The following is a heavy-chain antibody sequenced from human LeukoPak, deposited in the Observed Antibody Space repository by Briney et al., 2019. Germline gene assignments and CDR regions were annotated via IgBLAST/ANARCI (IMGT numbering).Heavy chain of an antibody. D-gene: IGHD2-2*01. CDR2: INPNSGGT. Sequence: ASVKVSCKASVYTFTGYYMHWVRQAPGQGLEWMGWINPNSGGTNYAQKFQGWVTMTRDTSISTAYMELSRLRSDDTAVYYCARDCSSTSIRESVAFDIWGQGTMVTVSS. J-gene: IGHJ3*02. CDR1: VYTFTGYY. V-gene: IGHV1-2*04. CDR3: ARDCSSTSIRESVAFDI.